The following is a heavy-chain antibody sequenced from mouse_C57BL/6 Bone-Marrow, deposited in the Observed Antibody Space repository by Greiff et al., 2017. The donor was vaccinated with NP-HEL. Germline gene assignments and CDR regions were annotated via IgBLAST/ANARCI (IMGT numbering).Heavy chain of an antibody. V-gene: IGHV5-17*01. CDR1: GFTFSDYG. CDR2: ISSGSSTI. J-gene: IGHJ3*01. CDR3: AREAY. Sequence: EVQVVESGVGLVKPGGSLKLSCAASGFTFSDYGMHWVRQAPEKGLEWVAYISSGSSTIYYADTVKGRFTISRDNAKNTLFLHMTSLRSEDTAMYYCAREAYWGQGTLVTVSA.